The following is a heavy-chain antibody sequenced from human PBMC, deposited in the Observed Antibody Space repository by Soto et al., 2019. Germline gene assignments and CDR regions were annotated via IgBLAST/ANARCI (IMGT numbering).Heavy chain of an antibody. Sequence: EVQLLESGGGLVQPGGSLRLSCAASGFTFSSYAMRLVRQAPVKGLAWVSAVSGSGDSTYYADSVKGRFTISRDNSKNTLYLPKNSLRTEDKAVSYCARMGDGRYYDYWAQGILVNVSS. V-gene: IGHV3-23*01. CDR1: GFTFSSYA. CDR3: ARMGDGRYYDY. D-gene: IGHD2-21*01. J-gene: IGHJ4*02. CDR2: VSGSGDST.